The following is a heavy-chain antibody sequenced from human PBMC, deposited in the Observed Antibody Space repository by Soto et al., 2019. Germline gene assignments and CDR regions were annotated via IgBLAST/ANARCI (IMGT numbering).Heavy chain of an antibody. CDR1: GGSISSYY. CDR2: IYYSGST. CDR3: ARDRGIAAAGTFSGPFDP. J-gene: IGHJ5*02. Sequence: SETLSLTCTVSGGSISSYYWSWIRQPPGKGLEWIGYIYYSGSTNYTPSLKSRVTISVDTSKNQFSLKLSSVTAADTAVYYCARDRGIAAAGTFSGPFDPWGQGTLVPSPQ. D-gene: IGHD6-13*01. V-gene: IGHV4-59*01.